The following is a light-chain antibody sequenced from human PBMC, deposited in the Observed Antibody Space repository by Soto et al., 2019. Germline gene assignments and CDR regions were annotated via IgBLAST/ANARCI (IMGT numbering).Light chain of an antibody. CDR2: AAS. V-gene: IGKV1-12*02. CDR1: QDINSW. J-gene: IGKJ4*01. CDR3: QQGSNFPFT. Sequence: DIQMTQSPASVSASVGDRVTITCRASQDINSWLGWYQQKPGIAPKLVISAASTLESGVPSRFRGSGSGTDFTLTISRLQPEDFATYYCQQGSNFPFTFGGGTKVQSK.